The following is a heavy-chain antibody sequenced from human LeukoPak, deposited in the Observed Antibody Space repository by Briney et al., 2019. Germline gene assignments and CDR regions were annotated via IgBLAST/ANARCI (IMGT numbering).Heavy chain of an antibody. J-gene: IGHJ4*02. CDR2: ISGSGGST. V-gene: IGHV3-23*01. CDR3: ARDGTSSGWSFDY. CDR1: GFTVSRNY. Sequence: GGSLRLSCAASGFTVSRNYMSWVRQAPGRGLEWVSGISGSGGSTYYADSVKARFTISRDNSKNTLFLQMNTLRAEDTAVYYCARDGTSSGWSFDYWGRGTLVTVSS. D-gene: IGHD6-19*01.